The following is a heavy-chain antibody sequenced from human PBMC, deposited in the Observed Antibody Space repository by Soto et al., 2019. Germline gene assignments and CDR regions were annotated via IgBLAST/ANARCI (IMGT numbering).Heavy chain of an antibody. CDR1: GDTFAFHS. J-gene: IGHJ4*02. D-gene: IGHD3-10*01. Sequence: QVQLVQSGAEVKRPGSSVKVSCKASGDTFAFHSINWVRQAPGLGLEWMGRITPILSMSNYEQRFQGRVTMTADKSTSTAYMVLSSLRSEDTAIYYCATSYGSGYRAFDDWGQGALVTVSS. CDR2: ITPILSMS. V-gene: IGHV1-69*02. CDR3: ATSYGSGYRAFDD.